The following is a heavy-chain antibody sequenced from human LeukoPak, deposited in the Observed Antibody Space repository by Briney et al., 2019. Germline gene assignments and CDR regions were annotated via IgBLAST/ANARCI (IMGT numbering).Heavy chain of an antibody. CDR1: GFTFSRYW. D-gene: IGHD2-2*01. V-gene: IGHV3-7*01. CDR2: IKEDGSEK. J-gene: IGHJ4*02. Sequence: GGSLRLSCAASGFTFSRYWMNWVRQAPGKGLGWVASIKEDGSEKSYVDSVKGRFTISRDNAKNSLYLQMNSLRAEDTAVYYCVSCGTTTCIIRFDHWGQGTLVTVSS. CDR3: VSCGTTTCIIRFDH.